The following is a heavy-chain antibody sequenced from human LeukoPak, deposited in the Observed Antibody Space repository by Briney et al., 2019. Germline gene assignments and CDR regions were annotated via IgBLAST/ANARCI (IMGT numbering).Heavy chain of an antibody. D-gene: IGHD6-25*01. Sequence: SETLSLTCTVSGGSINSYYWSWIRQPPGKELEWIGYIFYSGSTNYNPSLKSRVTISVDTSQNQVSLNVSSATAADTAVYYCARGGSRQYFQHWGQGTLVTVSS. J-gene: IGHJ1*01. CDR2: IFYSGST. V-gene: IGHV4-59*01. CDR1: GGSINSYY. CDR3: ARGGSRQYFQH.